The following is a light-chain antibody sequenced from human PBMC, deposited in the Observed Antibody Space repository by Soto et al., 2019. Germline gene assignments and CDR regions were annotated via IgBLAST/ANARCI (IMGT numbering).Light chain of an antibody. J-gene: IGKJ5*01. Sequence: EIVLTQSPGTLSLSAGERATLSCRASQTVGNSLAWYQHKPGQPPRLLISGASTRATGVPARFSVSGSGTEFALTISSLEPEDFAVYYCQQRSNWPITFGQGTRLEIK. CDR3: QQRSNWPIT. V-gene: IGKV3-11*01. CDR2: GAS. CDR1: QTVGNS.